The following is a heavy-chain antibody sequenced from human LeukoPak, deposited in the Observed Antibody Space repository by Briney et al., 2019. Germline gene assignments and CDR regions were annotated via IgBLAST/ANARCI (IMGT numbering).Heavy chain of an antibody. Sequence: SVKVSCKASGGTFSSYAISWVRQAPGQGLEWMGGIIPIFGTANYAQKFQGRVTITADKSTSTAYMELSSLRSEDTAVYYCARSHRRPLDYYDSSGYSVGYDYWGQGTLVTVSS. J-gene: IGHJ4*02. CDR2: IIPIFGTA. D-gene: IGHD3-22*01. V-gene: IGHV1-69*06. CDR3: ARSHRRPLDYYDSSGYSVGYDY. CDR1: GGTFSSYA.